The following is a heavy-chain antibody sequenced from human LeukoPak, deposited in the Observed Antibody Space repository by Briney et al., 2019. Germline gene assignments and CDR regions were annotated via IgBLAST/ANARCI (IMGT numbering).Heavy chain of an antibody. CDR3: ARVVVVAGSYYYYMDV. CDR2: IYYSGST. D-gene: IGHD2-15*01. V-gene: IGHV4-59*01. Sequence: SETLSLTCTVSGDSIRGYYWSWIRQPPGKGLEWIGYIYYSGSTNYNPSLKSRVTMSVDTSKNQFSLKLNSVTAADTAVYYCARVVVVAGSYYYYMDVWGKGTTVTVSS. CDR1: GDSIRGYY. J-gene: IGHJ6*03.